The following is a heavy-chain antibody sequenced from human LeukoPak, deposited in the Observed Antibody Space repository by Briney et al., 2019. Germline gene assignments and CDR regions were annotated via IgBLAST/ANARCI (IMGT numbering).Heavy chain of an antibody. CDR1: GGSISSSSYY. D-gene: IGHD3-16*02. CDR3: ARGKEYDYVWGSYRYSFDY. Sequence: SSETLSLTCTVSGGSISSSSYYWGRIRQPPGKGLEWIGSIYYSGSTYYNPTLKSRVTISVDTSKNQFSLKLSSVTAADTAVYYCARGKEYDYVWGSYRYSFDYWGQGTLVTVSS. CDR2: IYYSGST. J-gene: IGHJ4*02. V-gene: IGHV4-39*07.